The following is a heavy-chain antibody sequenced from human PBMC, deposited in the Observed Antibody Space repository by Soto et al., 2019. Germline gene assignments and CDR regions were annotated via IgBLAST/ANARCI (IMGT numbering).Heavy chain of an antibody. CDR2: IHPGIVNT. D-gene: IGHD3-3*01. CDR3: ARESARFLEWPHYYGLDV. Sequence: QVLLVQSGAEVKKPGASVMVSCKASGYSFSDYAIHWVRQAPGEGLEWVGWIHPGIVNTKYSQAFQGRVTFNRDTSSNKAYMELSSLRSEDTAVYYCARESARFLEWPHYYGLDVWGRGTTVTVSS. J-gene: IGHJ6*02. V-gene: IGHV1-3*01. CDR1: GYSFSDYA.